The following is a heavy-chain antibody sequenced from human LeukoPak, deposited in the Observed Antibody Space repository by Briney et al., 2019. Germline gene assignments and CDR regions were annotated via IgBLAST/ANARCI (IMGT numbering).Heavy chain of an antibody. J-gene: IGHJ6*03. CDR2: INSDGITT. CDR3: ARVYYGSGGLHYYYYYMDV. D-gene: IGHD3-10*01. CDR1: GFTFSSYW. V-gene: IGHV3-74*01. Sequence: GGSLRLSCAASGFTFSSYWMHWVRQAPGKGLVWVSRINSDGITTNYADSVKGRFTISKENSKTAVYLQMNSLRADDTAVYYCARVYYGSGGLHYYYYYMDVWGKGTTVTISS.